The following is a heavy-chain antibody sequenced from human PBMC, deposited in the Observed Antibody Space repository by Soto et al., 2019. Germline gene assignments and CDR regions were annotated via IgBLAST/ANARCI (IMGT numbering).Heavy chain of an antibody. D-gene: IGHD6-19*01. J-gene: IGHJ6*02. Sequence: GASVKVSCKASGGTFSSYAISWVRQAPGQGLEWMGGIIPIFGTANYAQKFQGRVTITADKSTSTAYMELSSLRSEDTAVYYCASGSIAVAGQIYYYYGMDVWGQGTTVTVYS. CDR2: IIPIFGTA. V-gene: IGHV1-69*06. CDR1: GGTFSSYA. CDR3: ASGSIAVAGQIYYYYGMDV.